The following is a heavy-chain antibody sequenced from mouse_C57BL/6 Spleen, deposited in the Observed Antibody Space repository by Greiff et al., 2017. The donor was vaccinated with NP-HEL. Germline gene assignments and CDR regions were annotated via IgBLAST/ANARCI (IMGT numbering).Heavy chain of an antibody. CDR3: ARSGYGNYGYFDY. Sequence: VHVKQSGPELVKPGDSVKISCKASGYSFTGYFMNWVMQSHGKSLEWIGRINPYNGDTFYNQKFKGKATLTVDKSSRTAHMELRSLTSEDSAVYYCARSGYGNYGYFDYWGQGTTLTVSS. D-gene: IGHD2-1*01. CDR2: INPYNGDT. CDR1: GYSFTGYF. V-gene: IGHV1-20*01. J-gene: IGHJ2*01.